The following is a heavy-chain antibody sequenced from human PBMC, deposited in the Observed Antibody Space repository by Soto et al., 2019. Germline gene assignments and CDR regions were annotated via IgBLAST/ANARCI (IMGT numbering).Heavy chain of an antibody. D-gene: IGHD4-17*01. Sequence: EVQLVESGGDLVKPGESLRLSCAASGFTFSNAWMSWVRQAPGKGLEWVGRILSKTDGGTTDYATPVKGRFTISRDDSKNTLYLQMNSLKTEDTAVYYCVPPPHTVRGLDSWGQGTLVTVSS. J-gene: IGHJ4*02. CDR3: VPPPHTVRGLDS. V-gene: IGHV3-15*01. CDR1: GFTFSNAW. CDR2: ILSKTDGGTT.